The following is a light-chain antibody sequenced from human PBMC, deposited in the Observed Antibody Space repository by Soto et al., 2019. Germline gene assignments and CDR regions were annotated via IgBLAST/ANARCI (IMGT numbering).Light chain of an antibody. CDR3: HQRPNWI. CDR2: DAS. CDR1: QSVSNY. Sequence: ENVLTQSPATLSLSPGETATLSCRASQSVSNYLAWYQQKPGQAPRLLLYDASNRAAGIPARFSGSGSGTDFTLTISNLEPEDVAVYYCHQRPNWIFGGGTKVEIK. J-gene: IGKJ4*01. V-gene: IGKV3-11*01.